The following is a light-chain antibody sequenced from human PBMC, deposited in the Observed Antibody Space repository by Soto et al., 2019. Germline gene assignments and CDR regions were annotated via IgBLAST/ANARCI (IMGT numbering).Light chain of an antibody. Sequence: EIVMRQSPATLSVSPGERATVSCRASQSVGSNLAWYQQKPGQAPRLLIYGASTRASGIPARFTGSGSGTEFTLTISSLQSEDFALYYCQQYNNWPTYTFGQGTNLDIK. J-gene: IGKJ2*01. V-gene: IGKV3D-15*01. CDR2: GAS. CDR1: QSVGSN. CDR3: QQYNNWPTYT.